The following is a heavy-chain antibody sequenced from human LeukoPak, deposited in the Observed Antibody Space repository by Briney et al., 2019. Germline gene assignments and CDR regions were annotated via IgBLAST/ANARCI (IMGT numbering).Heavy chain of an antibody. CDR3: ARLRYYAMDV. CDR1: GFTFSSYD. V-gene: IGHV3-48*01. Sequence: GGSLRLSCAASGFTFSSYDMNWVRQAPGKGLEWVSYISSSSRTISYADSVKGRFTISRDNAKNSLYLQMNSLRAEDTAVYYCARLRYYAMDVWGQGTTVTASS. CDR2: ISSSSRTI. J-gene: IGHJ6*02.